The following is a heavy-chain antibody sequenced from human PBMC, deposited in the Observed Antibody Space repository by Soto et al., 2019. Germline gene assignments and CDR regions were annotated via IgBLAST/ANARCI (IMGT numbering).Heavy chain of an antibody. V-gene: IGHV4-59*01. CDR3: ATIGGSGNYYIDY. D-gene: IGHD3-10*01. Sequence: SETLSLTCTVSGGSINNYYWSWVRQPPGKGLECIGSVYSSGSTNYNPSLKSRVTMSVDTSKNQFSLKLSSVTAADTAVYYCATIGGSGNYYIDYWGQGTLVTVSS. CDR1: GGSINNYY. CDR2: VYSSGST. J-gene: IGHJ4*02.